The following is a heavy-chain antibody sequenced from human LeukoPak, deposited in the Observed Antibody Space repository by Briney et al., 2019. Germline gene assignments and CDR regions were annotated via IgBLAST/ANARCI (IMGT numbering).Heavy chain of an antibody. D-gene: IGHD3-22*01. CDR1: GFTFSSYW. CDR3: ARTRITMIVGLASRFDY. CDR2: IKQDGSEK. J-gene: IGHJ4*02. Sequence: GGSLRLSCAASGFTFSSYWMSWVRQAPGKGLEWVANIKQDGSEKYYVDSVKGRFTISRDNAKNSLYLQMNSLRAEDTAVYYCARTRITMIVGLASRFDYWGQGSLVTVSS. V-gene: IGHV3-7*01.